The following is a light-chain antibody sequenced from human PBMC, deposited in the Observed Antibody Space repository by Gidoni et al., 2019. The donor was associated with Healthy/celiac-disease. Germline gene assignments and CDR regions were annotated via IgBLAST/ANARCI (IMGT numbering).Light chain of an antibody. Sequence: EIVMTQSPATLSVSQGERATLSCRASQRSSSNLAWYQQKPGQAPRLLIYGASTRATGIPARFSGSGSGREFTLTISSLQSEDFAVYYCQQYNNWPKTFGQGTKVEIK. CDR2: GAS. CDR3: QQYNNWPKT. J-gene: IGKJ1*01. CDR1: QRSSSN. V-gene: IGKV3-15*01.